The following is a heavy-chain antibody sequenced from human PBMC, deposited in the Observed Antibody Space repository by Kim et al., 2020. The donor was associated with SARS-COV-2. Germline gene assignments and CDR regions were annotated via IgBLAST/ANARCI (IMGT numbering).Heavy chain of an antibody. J-gene: IGHJ4*02. CDR3: ARSLGGGSTSYYFDY. D-gene: IGHD2-15*01. CDR1: GYTFTSYY. Sequence: ASVKVSCKASGYTFTSYYMHWVRQAPGQGLEWMGIINPSGGSTSYAQKFQGRVTMTRDTSTSTVYMELSSLRSEDTAVYYCARSLGGGSTSYYFDYWGQGTLVTVSS. CDR2: INPSGGST. V-gene: IGHV1-46*01.